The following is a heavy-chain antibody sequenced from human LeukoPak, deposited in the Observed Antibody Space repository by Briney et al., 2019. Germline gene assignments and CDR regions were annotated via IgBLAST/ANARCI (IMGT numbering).Heavy chain of an antibody. D-gene: IGHD6-19*01. CDR3: ARSRVLYSSGWEAPHWWFDP. CDR2: IYYSGST. J-gene: IGHJ5*02. V-gene: IGHV4-59*08. Sequence: SETLSLTCTVSGGSTSSYYWSWIRQPPGKGLEWIGYIYYSGSTNYNPSLKSRVTISVDTSKNQFSLKLSSVTAADTAVYYCARSRVLYSSGWEAPHWWFDPWGQGTLVTVSS. CDR1: GGSTSSYY.